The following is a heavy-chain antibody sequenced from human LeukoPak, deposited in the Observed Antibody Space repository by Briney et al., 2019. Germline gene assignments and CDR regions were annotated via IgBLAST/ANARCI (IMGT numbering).Heavy chain of an antibody. V-gene: IGHV4-34*01. Sequence: SETLSLTCAVYGGSFSDYYWSWIRQPPGKGLEWIGEINHSGSTNYNPSLKSRVTRSVDTSKNQFSLKLNSVTAADAAVYYCARGDIVVVPAAKAYYYYIDVWGKGTTVTVSS. CDR1: GGSFSDYY. CDR3: ARGDIVVVPAAKAYYYYIDV. D-gene: IGHD2-2*01. J-gene: IGHJ6*03. CDR2: INHSGST.